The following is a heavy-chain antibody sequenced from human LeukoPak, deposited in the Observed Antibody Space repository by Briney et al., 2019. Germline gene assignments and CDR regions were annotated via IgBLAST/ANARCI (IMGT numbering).Heavy chain of an antibody. J-gene: IGHJ3*02. D-gene: IGHD1-26*01. CDR1: GGSISSYY. CDR3: ARKVGARGFDI. V-gene: IGHV4-59*01. Sequence: SETLSLTCTVSGGSISSYYWSWIRQPPGKGLEWIGYIYYSGSTNYNPSLKSRVTISVDTSKNQFSLKLSSVTAADTAVYYCARKVGARGFDIWGQGTMVTVSS. CDR2: IYYSGST.